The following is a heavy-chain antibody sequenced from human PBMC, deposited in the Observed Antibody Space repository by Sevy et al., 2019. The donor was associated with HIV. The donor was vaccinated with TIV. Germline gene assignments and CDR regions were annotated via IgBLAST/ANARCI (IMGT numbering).Heavy chain of an antibody. V-gene: IGHV3-30*18. J-gene: IGHJ6*02. CDR1: GFIFSTYG. D-gene: IGHD1-26*01. CDR3: AKMQGGSYNYYGMDV. Sequence: GSLRLSCAASGFIFSTYGIHGVRQAPGKGLEWVAVISYDGSEKYYADSVRGRFTISRDNSKNTLYLQMNSLRVEDTTIYYCAKMQGGSYNYYGMDVWAQGTTVTVSS. CDR2: ISYDGSEK.